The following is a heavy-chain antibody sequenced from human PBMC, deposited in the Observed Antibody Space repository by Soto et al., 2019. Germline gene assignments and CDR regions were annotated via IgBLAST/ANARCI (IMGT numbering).Heavy chain of an antibody. D-gene: IGHD3-16*01. CDR3: ARDGWGSNWYFDL. V-gene: IGHV3-21*01. CDR1: GCTFGSYS. Sequence: GGSMRLSCAASGCTFGSYSRNWVRQDPGKGLEWVSSISSSSSYIYYADSVKGRFTISKDKSKRTLFLQMNSLRADDTAVYYCARDGWGSNWYFDLWGRGTLVTVSS. J-gene: IGHJ2*01. CDR2: ISSSSSYI.